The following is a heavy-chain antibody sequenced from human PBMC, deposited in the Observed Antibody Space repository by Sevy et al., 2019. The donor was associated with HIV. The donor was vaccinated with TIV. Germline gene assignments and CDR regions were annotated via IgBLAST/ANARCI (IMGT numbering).Heavy chain of an antibody. D-gene: IGHD6-13*01. Sequence: GGSLRLSCAASGFTVSSNYMSWVRQAPGKGLEWVSVVYSGGSTYYADSVTDRFTISRDNSKNTLYLQMNSLRDEDTAVYYCERAHSWMELDAFDIWGQGTMVTVSS. J-gene: IGHJ3*02. CDR3: ERAHSWMELDAFDI. V-gene: IGHV3-53*01. CDR2: VYSGGST. CDR1: GFTVSSNY.